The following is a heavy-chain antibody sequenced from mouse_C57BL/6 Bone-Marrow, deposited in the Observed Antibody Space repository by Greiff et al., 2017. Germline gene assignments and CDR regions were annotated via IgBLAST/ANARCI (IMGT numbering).Heavy chain of an antibody. CDR2: IDPANGNT. V-gene: IGHV14-3*01. CDR1: GFNIKNTY. Sequence: VQLKESVAELVRPGASVKLSCTASGFNIKNTYMHWVKQRPEQGLEWIGRIDPANGNTKYAPKFQGKATITADTSSNTAYLQLSSLTSEDTAIYYCARDDSSGLYAMDYWGQGTSVTVSS. CDR3: ARDDSSGLYAMDY. J-gene: IGHJ4*01. D-gene: IGHD3-2*02.